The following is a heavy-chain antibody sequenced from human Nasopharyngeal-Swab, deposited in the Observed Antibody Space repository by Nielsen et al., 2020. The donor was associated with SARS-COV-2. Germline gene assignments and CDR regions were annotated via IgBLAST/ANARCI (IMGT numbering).Heavy chain of an antibody. V-gene: IGHV3-48*02. CDR3: ASNDYGDEFVFDY. Sequence: GESLKISCAASGFTFSSYSMNWVRQAPGKGLEWVSYISSSSSTIYYADSVEGRFTISRDNAKNSLYLQMNSLRDEDTAVYYCASNDYGDEFVFDYWGQGTLVTVSS. CDR1: GFTFSSYS. D-gene: IGHD4-17*01. CDR2: ISSSSSTI. J-gene: IGHJ4*02.